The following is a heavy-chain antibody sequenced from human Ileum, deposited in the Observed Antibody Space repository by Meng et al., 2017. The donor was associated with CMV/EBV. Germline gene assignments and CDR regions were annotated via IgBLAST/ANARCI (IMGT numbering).Heavy chain of an antibody. CDR3: VRGMLGIIDYGTSSFDY. J-gene: IGHJ4*02. V-gene: IGHV1-69*05. CDR1: GSYV. CDR2: VIPLFGST. D-gene: IGHD4/OR15-4a*01. Sequence: GSYVIIWVRQAPGQGLEWMGGVIPLFGSTNYARKFRGRVTITTDESRTTADMELTNLRSEDTAVYFCVRGMLGIIDYGTSSFDYWGQGTLVTVSS.